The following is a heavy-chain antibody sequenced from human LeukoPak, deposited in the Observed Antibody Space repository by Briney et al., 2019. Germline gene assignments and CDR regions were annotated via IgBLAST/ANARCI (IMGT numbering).Heavy chain of an antibody. D-gene: IGHD3-10*01. V-gene: IGHV4-59*01. CDR3: ARENYGSGYGMDV. Sequence: SETLSLTCTVSGGSISGYYWSWIRQPPGKGLEWIGYIYYSGSTNYNPSLKSRVTISVDTSKNQFSLKLSSVTAADTAVYYCARENYGSGYGMDVWGQGTTVTVSS. J-gene: IGHJ6*02. CDR2: IYYSGST. CDR1: GGSISGYY.